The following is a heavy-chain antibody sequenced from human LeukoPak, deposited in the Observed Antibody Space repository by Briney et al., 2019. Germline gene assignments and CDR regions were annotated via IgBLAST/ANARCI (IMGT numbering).Heavy chain of an antibody. V-gene: IGHV4-59*08. CDR3: ARSTYYYDSSGYYYLGGFDY. CDR1: GGSISSYY. J-gene: IGHJ4*02. D-gene: IGHD3-22*01. Sequence: SETLSLTCTVSGGSISSYYWSWIRQPPGKGLEWIGYIYYSGSTNYNPSLKSRATISVDTSKNQSSLKLSSVTAADTAVYYCARSTYYYDSSGYYYLGGFDYWGQGTLVTVSS. CDR2: IYYSGST.